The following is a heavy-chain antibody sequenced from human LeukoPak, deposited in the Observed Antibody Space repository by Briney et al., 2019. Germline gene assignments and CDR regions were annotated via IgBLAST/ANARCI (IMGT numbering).Heavy chain of an antibody. CDR2: MNPNSGNT. CDR1: GYTFTSYD. CDR3: ARAPYDFWSGSRDAFDI. D-gene: IGHD3-3*01. Sequence: ASVKVSCKASGYTFTSYDINWVRQATGQGLEWMGWMNPNSGNTGYAQKFQGRVTITRNTSISTAYMELSSLRSEDTAVYYCARAPYDFWSGSRDAFDIWGQGTMVTVSS. V-gene: IGHV1-8*03. J-gene: IGHJ3*02.